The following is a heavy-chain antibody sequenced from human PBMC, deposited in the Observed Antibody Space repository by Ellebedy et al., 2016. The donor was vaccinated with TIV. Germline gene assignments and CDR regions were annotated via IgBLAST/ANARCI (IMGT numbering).Heavy chain of an antibody. CDR1: GASISSSY. D-gene: IGHD3-10*01. V-gene: IGHV4-59*01. J-gene: IGHJ4*02. Sequence: MPSETLSLTCTVSGASISSSYWSWIRQTPGKDLEWIGYISNTGRTNYNPSLQSRVTISVDTSRNQFSLTLRSLTAADTAVYYCARERRGSYDFWGQGTLLAVSS. CDR2: ISNTGRT. CDR3: ARERRGSYDF.